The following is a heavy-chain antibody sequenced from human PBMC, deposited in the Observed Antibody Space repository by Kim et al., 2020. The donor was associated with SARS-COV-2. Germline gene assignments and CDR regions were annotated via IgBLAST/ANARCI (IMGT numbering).Heavy chain of an antibody. D-gene: IGHD6-13*01. Sequence: GGSLRLSCAASGFTFSSYAMHWVRQAPGKGLEWVAVIWYDGSNKYYADSVKGRFTISRDNSKNTLYLQMNSLRAEDTAVYYCAKDLGWSSSWIDYWGQGT. CDR1: GFTFSSYA. V-gene: IGHV3-33*06. J-gene: IGHJ4*02. CDR2: IWYDGSNK. CDR3: AKDLGWSSSWIDY.